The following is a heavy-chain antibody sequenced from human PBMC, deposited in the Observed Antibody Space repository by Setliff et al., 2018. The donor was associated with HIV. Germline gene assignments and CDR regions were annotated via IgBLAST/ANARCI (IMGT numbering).Heavy chain of an antibody. V-gene: IGHV4-39*01. Sequence: SSETLSLTCSVSGDSIISETYYWGWIRQPPGKGPEWIASIFYTGSTFYTSSLKSRVRISMDKPKNQFSLELTSVTTEDTAVFYCARQTRNRYDVLTGYSVLWGQGILVTVSS. J-gene: IGHJ4*02. CDR2: IFYTGST. D-gene: IGHD3-9*01. CDR1: GDSIISETYY. CDR3: ARQTRNRYDVLTGYSVL.